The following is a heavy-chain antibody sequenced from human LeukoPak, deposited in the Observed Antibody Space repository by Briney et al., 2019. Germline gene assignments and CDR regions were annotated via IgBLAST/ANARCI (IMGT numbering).Heavy chain of an antibody. J-gene: IGHJ5*02. CDR1: GFTFSTYG. CDR3: ARDGDYDILIGFNWFDP. CDR2: VLSDGNNK. D-gene: IGHD3-9*01. Sequence: GGSLRLSCAASGFTFSTYGMHWARLAPGKGLEWVAVVLSDGNNKYYADSVKGRFTISRDNSKNTVYLQMNSLTAEDTAVYYCARDGDYDILIGFNWFDPWGQGTLVTVSS. V-gene: IGHV3-33*01.